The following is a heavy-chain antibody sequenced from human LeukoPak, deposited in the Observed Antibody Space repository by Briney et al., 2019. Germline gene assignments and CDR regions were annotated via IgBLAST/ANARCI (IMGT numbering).Heavy chain of an antibody. J-gene: IGHJ6*02. CDR3: ARDGPNYYGMDV. Sequence: SETLSLTCTVSGVSISSYYWSWIRQPPGKGLEWIGYFYYSGSTNHNPSLKSRVTISVDTSQNQFSLKLSSVTAADTAVYYCARDGPNYYGMDVWGQGTTVTVSS. CDR2: FYYSGST. V-gene: IGHV4-59*01. CDR1: GVSISSYY.